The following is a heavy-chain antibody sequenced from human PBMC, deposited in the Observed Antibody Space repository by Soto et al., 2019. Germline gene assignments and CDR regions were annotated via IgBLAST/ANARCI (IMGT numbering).Heavy chain of an antibody. J-gene: IGHJ6*02. CDR3: AKETTWLGYYYYGMDV. D-gene: IGHD1-1*01. CDR1: GFTFSSYG. Sequence: GGSLRLSCAASGFTFSSYGMHWVRQAPGKGLEWVAVISYDGSNKYYADSVKGRFTISRDNSKNTLYLQMNSLRAEDTAVYYCAKETTWLGYYYYGMDVWGQGTTVTVSS. CDR2: ISYDGSNK. V-gene: IGHV3-30*18.